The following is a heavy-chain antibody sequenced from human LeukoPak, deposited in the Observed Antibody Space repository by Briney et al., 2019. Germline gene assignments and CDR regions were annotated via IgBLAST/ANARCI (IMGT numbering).Heavy chain of an antibody. J-gene: IGHJ4*02. CDR2: IRYDGRSK. D-gene: IGHD2-15*01. V-gene: IGHV3-30*02. CDR1: RFTFSRYG. CDR3: AKDQDLYCSGGSCYSTLDY. Sequence: GGSLRLSCAASRFTFSRYGMHWVRQAPGKGLEWVSFIRYDGRSKYYADSVKGRFTISRDNSKNTLYLQMNSLRVEDTAVYYCAKDQDLYCSGGSCYSTLDYWGQGTLVTVSS.